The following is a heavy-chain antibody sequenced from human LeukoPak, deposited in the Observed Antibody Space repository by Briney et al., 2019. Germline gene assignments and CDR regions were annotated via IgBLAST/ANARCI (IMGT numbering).Heavy chain of an antibody. CDR2: IIPVFGTT. D-gene: IGHD3-22*01. V-gene: IGHV1-69*06. CDR3: ARCSPGDSSNFYAVLQY. J-gene: IGHJ4*02. Sequence: SVKVSCKASGGTFSSYAVSWVRLTPGQGLEWLGGIIPVFGTTTYAQKFQAKVTMTADKSANTAYLEISSLTADDTAVYYCARCSPGDSSNFYAVLQYWGQGTQVTVST. CDR1: GGTFSSYA.